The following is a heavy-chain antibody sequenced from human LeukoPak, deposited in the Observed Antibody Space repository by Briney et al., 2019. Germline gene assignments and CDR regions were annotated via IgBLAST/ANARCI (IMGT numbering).Heavy chain of an antibody. Sequence: SGTLSLTCAASGVSISSSNWWSWVRQPPGKGLGWIGEIYHSGSTNYNPSVKSRVTISVDKSKDQFSLKLSSVTAADTAVYYCARGGVYGSGERFDYWGQGTLVTVSS. CDR1: GVSISSSNW. CDR3: ARGGVYGSGERFDY. D-gene: IGHD3-10*01. V-gene: IGHV4-4*02. J-gene: IGHJ4*02. CDR2: IYHSGST.